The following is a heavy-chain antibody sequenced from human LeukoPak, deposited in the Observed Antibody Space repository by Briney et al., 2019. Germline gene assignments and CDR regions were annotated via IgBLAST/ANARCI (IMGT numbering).Heavy chain of an antibody. V-gene: IGHV4-39*07. CDR1: GGSISSSSYY. Sequence: SETLSLTCTVSGGSISSSSYYWGWIRQPPGKGLEWIGSIYYSGSTYYNPSLKSRVTISVDKSKNQFSLKLSSVTAADTAVYYCARKRFPNPLYYWGQGTLVTVSS. J-gene: IGHJ4*02. CDR3: ARKRFPNPLYY. CDR2: IYYSGST.